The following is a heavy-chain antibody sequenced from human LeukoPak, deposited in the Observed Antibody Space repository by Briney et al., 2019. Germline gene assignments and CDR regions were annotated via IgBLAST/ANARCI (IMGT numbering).Heavy chain of an antibody. CDR2: INHSGST. CDR1: GGSFSGYY. CDR3: ARGQNLGPWLALRGYFQH. D-gene: IGHD6-19*01. Sequence: PSETLSLTCAVYGGSFSGYYWSWIRQPPGKGLEWIGEINHSGSTNYNPSLKSRVTISVDTSKNQFSLKLSSVTAADTAVYYCARGQNLGPWLALRGYFQHWGQGTLVTVSS. V-gene: IGHV4-34*01. J-gene: IGHJ1*01.